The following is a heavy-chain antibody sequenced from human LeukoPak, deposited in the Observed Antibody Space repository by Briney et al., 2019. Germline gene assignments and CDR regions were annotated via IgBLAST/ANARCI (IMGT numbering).Heavy chain of an antibody. Sequence: GGSLRLSCAASGFTFSSYWMSWVRQAPGKGLEWVSNIKQDGSEKYYVDSVKGRFTISRDNAKNSLYLQMNSLRAEDTAVYYCASQYQGREQAYYYDSSGYYFDYWGQGTLVTVSS. CDR2: IKQDGSEK. V-gene: IGHV3-7*01. D-gene: IGHD3-22*01. CDR1: GFTFSSYW. CDR3: ASQYQGREQAYYYDSSGYYFDY. J-gene: IGHJ4*02.